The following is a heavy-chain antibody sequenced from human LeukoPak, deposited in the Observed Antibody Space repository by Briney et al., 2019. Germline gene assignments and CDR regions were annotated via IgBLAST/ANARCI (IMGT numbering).Heavy chain of an antibody. V-gene: IGHV3-11*04. CDR2: ISGSGSTV. J-gene: IGHJ4*02. CDR1: GFTFSDYY. D-gene: IGHD3-9*01. CDR3: ARGDLLTGSSVDY. Sequence: GGSLRLSCAASGFTFSDYYMSWIRQAPGKGLEWVSYISGSGSTVYYAASVRGRFTISRDNAKNSLSLQMNSLRAEDSAVYYCARGDLLTGSSVDYWGQGTQVTVSS.